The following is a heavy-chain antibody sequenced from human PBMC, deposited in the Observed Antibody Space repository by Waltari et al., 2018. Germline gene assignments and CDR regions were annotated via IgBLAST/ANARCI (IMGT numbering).Heavy chain of an antibody. J-gene: IGHJ6*03. D-gene: IGHD6-6*01. CDR1: GGTFSSYA. Sequence: QVQLVQSGAEVKKPGSSVKVSCKASGGTFSSYAISWVRQAPGQGLEWMGGIIPILGIANYAQKFQGRVTITADKSTSTAYMELSSLRSEDTAVYYSARGAIAARPYYYYYMDVWGKGTTVTVSS. V-gene: IGHV1-69*10. CDR2: IIPILGIA. CDR3: ARGAIAARPYYYYYMDV.